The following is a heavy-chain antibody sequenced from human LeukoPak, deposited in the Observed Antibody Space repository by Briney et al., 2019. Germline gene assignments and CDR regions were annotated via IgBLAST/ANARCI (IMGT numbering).Heavy chain of an antibody. V-gene: IGHV3-48*03. D-gene: IGHD4-17*01. CDR2: ISSSGSTI. CDR3: ARDPYGDYVKSIDY. J-gene: IGHJ4*02. Sequence: PTGGSLRLSCAASGFTFSSYEMNWVRQAPGKGLEWVSYISSSGSTIYCADSVKGRFTISRDNAKNSLYLQMNSLRAEDTAVYYCARDPYGDYVKSIDYWGQGTLVTVSS. CDR1: GFTFSSYE.